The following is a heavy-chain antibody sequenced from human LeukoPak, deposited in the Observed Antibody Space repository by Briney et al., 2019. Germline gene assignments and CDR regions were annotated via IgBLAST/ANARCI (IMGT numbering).Heavy chain of an antibody. CDR2: MNPNSGNT. V-gene: IGHV1-18*01. CDR3: ARDFAPGLSWWRQLGDAFDI. J-gene: IGHJ3*02. CDR1: GYTFTSYD. Sequence: ASVKVSCKASGYTFTSYDINWVRQATGQGLEWMGWMNPNSGNTNYAQKLQGRVTMTTDTSTSTAYMELRSLRSDDTAVYYCARDFAPGLSWWRQLGDAFDIWGQGTMVTVSS. D-gene: IGHD2-15*01.